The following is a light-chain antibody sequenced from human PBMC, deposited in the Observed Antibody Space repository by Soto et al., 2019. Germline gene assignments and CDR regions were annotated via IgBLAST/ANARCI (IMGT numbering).Light chain of an antibody. CDR2: GAS. J-gene: IGKJ2*01. CDR3: QQYGTVRA. Sequence: EIVLTQSPGTLSLSPGERATLSCRASQSVSSSSLAWYQQKPGQAPRLLIYGASSMATGIPDRFSGSGSGTDFTLTISRLEPEDFAVYYCQQYGTVRAFGQGTKLEIK. V-gene: IGKV3-20*01. CDR1: QSVSSSS.